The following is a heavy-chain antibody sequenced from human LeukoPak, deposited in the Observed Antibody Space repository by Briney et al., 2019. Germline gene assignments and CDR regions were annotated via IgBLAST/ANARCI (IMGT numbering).Heavy chain of an antibody. Sequence: SKTLSLTCTVSGDSISGYYWSWIRQTPGKGLEWIGYHYYSGSTNDNAYLKSRVTISVDKSKNQFSLKLSSVPAEDPALYYCARGSPNYYYAMDVWGQGTTVTVSS. D-gene: IGHD2-15*01. J-gene: IGHJ6*02. CDR2: HYYSGST. CDR1: GDSISGYY. V-gene: IGHV4-59*01. CDR3: ARGSPNYYYAMDV.